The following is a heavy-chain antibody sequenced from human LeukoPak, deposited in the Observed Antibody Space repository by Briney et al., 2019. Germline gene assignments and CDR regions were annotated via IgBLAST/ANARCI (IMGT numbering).Heavy chain of an antibody. D-gene: IGHD3-10*02. CDR1: GFMFSNYN. V-gene: IGHV3-48*01. CDR2: ITISSGII. J-gene: IGHJ6*04. CDR3: AELGITMIGGV. Sequence: GGSLRLSCAASGFMFSNYNMNWVRQAPGKGLEWISYITISSGIIYYADSVKGRFTISRDNAKNSLYLQMNSLRAEDTAVYYCAELGITMIGGVWGKGTTVTISS.